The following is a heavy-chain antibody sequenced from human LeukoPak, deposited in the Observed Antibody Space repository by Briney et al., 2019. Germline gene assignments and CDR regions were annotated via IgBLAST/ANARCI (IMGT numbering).Heavy chain of an antibody. CDR2: ISGSGGST. CDR3: MRSDYGGLVDP. D-gene: IGHD4-17*01. J-gene: IGHJ5*02. CDR1: GFPLRTYV. Sequence: SGGSLRLSCAASGFPLRTYVMTWVRRAAGKGLEWVSTISGSGGSTYYADSVKGRFTISRDNSKNTLYLEMNSLRVDDTATYFCMRSDYGGLVDPWGQGTLVTVSS. V-gene: IGHV3-23*01.